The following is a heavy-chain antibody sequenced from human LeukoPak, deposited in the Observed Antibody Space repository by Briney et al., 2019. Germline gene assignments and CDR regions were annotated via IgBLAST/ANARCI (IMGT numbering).Heavy chain of an antibody. V-gene: IGHV3-21*01. CDR2: ISSSSSYI. CDR1: GFTFSSYS. D-gene: IGHD5-18*01. J-gene: IGHJ3*02. CDR3: ARQRDTAMAPDAFDI. Sequence: GGSLRLSCAASGFTFSSYSMNWVRQAPGKGLEWVSSISSSSSYIYYADSVKGRFTISRDNAKNSLYLQMNSLRAEDTAVYYCARQRDTAMAPDAFDIWGQGTMVTVSS.